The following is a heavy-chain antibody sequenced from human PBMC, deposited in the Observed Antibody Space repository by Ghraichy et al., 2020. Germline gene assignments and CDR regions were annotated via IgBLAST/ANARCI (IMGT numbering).Heavy chain of an antibody. J-gene: IGHJ3*02. CDR1: GFTFDDYA. V-gene: IGHV3-43*02. CDR2: ISGDGGST. Sequence: GGSLRLSCAASGFTFDDYAMHWVRQAPGKGLEWVSLISGDGGSTYYADSVKGRFTISRDNSKNSLYLQMNSLRTEDTALYYCAKMGGFGEFAGDRELAPAPDTLDIWGQGTMVTVSS. CDR3: AKMGGFGEFAGDRELAPAPDTLDI. D-gene: IGHD3-10*01.